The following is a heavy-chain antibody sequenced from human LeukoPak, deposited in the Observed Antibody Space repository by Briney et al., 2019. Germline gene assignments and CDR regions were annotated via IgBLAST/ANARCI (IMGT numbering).Heavy chain of an antibody. CDR1: GGSISSHY. V-gene: IGHV4-59*11. J-gene: IGHJ3*02. Sequence: SETLSLTCTVSGGSISSHYWTWIRQPPGKGLEWIGYISYIGSTNYNPSLKSRVTISVDTSKNQFSLKLSSVTAADAAVYFCVRDPTTVTKGLDIWGQGTMVTVSS. D-gene: IGHD4-17*01. CDR2: ISYIGST. CDR3: VRDPTTVTKGLDI.